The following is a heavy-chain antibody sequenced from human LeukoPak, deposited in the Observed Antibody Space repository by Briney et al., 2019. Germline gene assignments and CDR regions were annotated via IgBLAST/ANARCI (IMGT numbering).Heavy chain of an antibody. J-gene: IGHJ4*02. D-gene: IGHD4-23*01. V-gene: IGHV3-23*01. CDR1: GFTFSSYA. CDR3: ARDGGRWFPSDY. Sequence: PGGSLRLSCAASGFTFSSYAMSWVRQAPGKGLEWVSAISGSGGSTYYADSVKGRFTISRDNSKNTLYLQMNSVRAEDTAVYYCARDGGRWFPSDYWGQGTLVTVSS. CDR2: ISGSGGST.